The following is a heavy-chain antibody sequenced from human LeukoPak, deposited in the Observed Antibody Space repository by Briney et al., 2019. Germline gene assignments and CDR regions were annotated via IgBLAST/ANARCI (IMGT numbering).Heavy chain of an antibody. Sequence: GGSLRLSRAASGFAFSNYNMNWVRQAPGKGLEWVSYITLSSSTIYYADSVKGRFTISRDNAKNSLYLQMNSLRAEDTAVYYCAREPTYSNSWYTNCDYWGQGTLVTVSS. CDR3: AREPTYSNSWYTNCDY. J-gene: IGHJ4*02. V-gene: IGHV3-48*01. D-gene: IGHD6-13*01. CDR1: GFAFSNYN. CDR2: ITLSSSTI.